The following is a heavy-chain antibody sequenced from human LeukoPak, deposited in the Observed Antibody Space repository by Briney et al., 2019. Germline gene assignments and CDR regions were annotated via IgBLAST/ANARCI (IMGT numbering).Heavy chain of an antibody. Sequence: GGSPRLSCAASGFTFSIYSMNWVRQAPGKGLEWVSCISSGSTNIYYADSVRGRFTISRDNAKNSLYLQMNSLRVEDTAVYYCARVGGYCSSVSNCYGDYWGQGTLVTVSS. CDR3: ARVGGYCSSVSNCYGDY. CDR1: GFTFSIYS. V-gene: IGHV3-21*01. CDR2: ISSGSTNI. D-gene: IGHD2-2*03. J-gene: IGHJ4*02.